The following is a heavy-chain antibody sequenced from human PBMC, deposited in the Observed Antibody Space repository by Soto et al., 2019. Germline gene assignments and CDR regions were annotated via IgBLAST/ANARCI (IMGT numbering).Heavy chain of an antibody. J-gene: IGHJ4*02. V-gene: IGHV3-30-3*01. Sequence: QVQLVESGSGVVQPGRSLRLSCAASGFTFSSYPMHWVRQAPGKGLEWVAVISYDGSNKYYADSVKGRFTISRDNSKNTLYLQMNSLRVEDTAVYYCARGITIFGVITCPDYWGQGTLVTVSS. D-gene: IGHD3-3*01. CDR1: GFTFSSYP. CDR2: ISYDGSNK. CDR3: ARGITIFGVITCPDY.